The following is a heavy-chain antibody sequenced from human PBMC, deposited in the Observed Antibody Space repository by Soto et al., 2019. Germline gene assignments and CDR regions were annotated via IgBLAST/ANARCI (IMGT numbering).Heavy chain of an antibody. V-gene: IGHV3-30*18. D-gene: IGHD2-21*02. Sequence: QVQLVESGGGVVQPGRSLRLSCAASGFTFSSYGMHWVRQAPGKGLEWVAVISYDGSNKYYADSVKGRFIISRDNSKNTLYLQMNSLRAEDTAVYYCAKDGALGQVVVTATLYYFDYWGQGTLVTVSS. CDR3: AKDGALGQVVVTATLYYFDY. J-gene: IGHJ4*02. CDR1: GFTFSSYG. CDR2: ISYDGSNK.